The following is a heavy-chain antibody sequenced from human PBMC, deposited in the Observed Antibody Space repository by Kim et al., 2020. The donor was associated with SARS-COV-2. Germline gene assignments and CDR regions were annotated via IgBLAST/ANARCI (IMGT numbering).Heavy chain of an antibody. Sequence: TAYAASVKGRFTISRDDSKNTAYLQMNSLKTEETAVYYCTRHPSSSGMIVWGQGTTVTVSS. CDR2: T. V-gene: IGHV3-73*01. CDR3: TRHPSSSGMIV. J-gene: IGHJ6*02. D-gene: IGHD6-19*01.